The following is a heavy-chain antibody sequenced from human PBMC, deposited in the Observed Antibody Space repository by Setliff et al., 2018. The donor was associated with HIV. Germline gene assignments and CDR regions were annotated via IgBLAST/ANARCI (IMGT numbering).Heavy chain of an antibody. J-gene: IGHJ4*02. Sequence: TCSVSGGSITSYHWSWIRQAPGQGLEWMGWISAYDGNTNYAQKVRERVTLTTDTATNTAFMELKNPTSADTAVYFCARSDWELVLSSFDYWGQGTQVTVSS. CDR2: ISAYDGNT. V-gene: IGHV1-18*04. D-gene: IGHD1-26*01. CDR3: ARSDWELVLSSFDY. CDR1: GGSITSYH.